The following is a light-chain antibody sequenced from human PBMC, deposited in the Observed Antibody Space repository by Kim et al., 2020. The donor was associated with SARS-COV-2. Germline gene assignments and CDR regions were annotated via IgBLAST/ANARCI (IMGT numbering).Light chain of an antibody. CDR1: KLGDKY. CDR2: EGT. V-gene: IGLV3-1*01. Sequence: SYELTQPPSVSVSPGQTASITCSGDKLGDKYACWYQQKPGQSPVLVIYEGTERPSGIPERFSGSKSGTTATLTISGTQAIDEADYYCQAWDSRTVIFGGGPRLTVL. J-gene: IGLJ2*01. CDR3: QAWDSRTVI.